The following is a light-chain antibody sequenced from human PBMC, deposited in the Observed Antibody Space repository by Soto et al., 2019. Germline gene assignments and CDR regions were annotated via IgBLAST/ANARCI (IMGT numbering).Light chain of an antibody. CDR1: SSDVGGYNY. CDR2: EVS. V-gene: IGLV2-8*01. CDR3: TSYAGSNKLI. Sequence: QSALTQPPSASGSPGQSVTISCTGTSSDVGGYNYVSWYQQHPGKAPKLMIYEVSNRPSGVPDRFSGSKSGNTASLTVSGLQAEDEADYYCTSYAGSNKLIFGGGTQLTVL. J-gene: IGLJ2*01.